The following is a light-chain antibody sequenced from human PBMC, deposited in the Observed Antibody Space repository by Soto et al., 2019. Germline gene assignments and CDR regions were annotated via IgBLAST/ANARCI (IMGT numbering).Light chain of an antibody. CDR3: QQSSSTPPT. Sequence: DKQKTESPSSLSASVGDRVTITCRASQSISSYLNWYQQKPGKAPKLLIYAASSLQSGVPSRFSGSGSGTDFTLAISSLQPEDFATYYCQQSSSTPPTFGGGTKVDIK. J-gene: IGKJ4*01. CDR2: AAS. CDR1: QSISSY. V-gene: IGKV1-39*01.